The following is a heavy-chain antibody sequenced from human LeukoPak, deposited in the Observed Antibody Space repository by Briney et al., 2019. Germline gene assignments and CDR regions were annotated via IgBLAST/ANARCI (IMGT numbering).Heavy chain of an antibody. CDR3: ARDQYNWNYLDY. CDR1: GFTFSNHW. Sequence: GGSLRLSCAASGFTFSNHWMHWVRQAPGKGLVWVSRINSDGSITNYADSVKGRFTISRDNSKNTLYLQMNSLRVEDTAVYYCARDQYNWNYLDYWGQGTLVTVSS. D-gene: IGHD1-20*01. V-gene: IGHV3-74*01. J-gene: IGHJ4*02. CDR2: INSDGSIT.